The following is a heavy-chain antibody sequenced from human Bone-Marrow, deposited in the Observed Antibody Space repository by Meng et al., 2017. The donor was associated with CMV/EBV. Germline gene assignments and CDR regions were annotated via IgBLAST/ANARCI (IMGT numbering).Heavy chain of an antibody. J-gene: IGHJ3*02. V-gene: IGHV1-69*02. D-gene: IGHD3-3*01. CDR3: ARSTTTFGVVIMRGGAFDI. CDR2: IIPILGIA. Sequence: SVKVSCKASGGTFSSYTICWVRQAPGQGLEWMGRIIPILGIANYAQKFQGRVTITADKSTSTAYMALSSLRSEDTAVYYCARSTTTFGVVIMRGGAFDIWGQGTMVTVSS. CDR1: GGTFSSYT.